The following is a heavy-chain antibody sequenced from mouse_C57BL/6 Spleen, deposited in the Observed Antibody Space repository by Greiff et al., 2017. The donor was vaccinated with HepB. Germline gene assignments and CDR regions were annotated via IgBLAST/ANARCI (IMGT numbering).Heavy chain of an antibody. Sequence: VKLMESGAELVRPGTSVKVSCKASGYAFTNYLIEWVKQRPGQGLAWIGVINPGSGGTNYNEKFKGKATLTADKSSSTAYMQLSSLTSEDSAVYFCARFIDYGFDYWGQGTTLTVSS. CDR1: GYAFTNYL. V-gene: IGHV1-54*01. CDR2: INPGSGGT. D-gene: IGHD2-4*01. J-gene: IGHJ2*01. CDR3: ARFIDYGFDY.